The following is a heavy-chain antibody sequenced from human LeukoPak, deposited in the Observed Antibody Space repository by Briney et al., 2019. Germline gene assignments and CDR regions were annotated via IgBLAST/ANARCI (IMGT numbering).Heavy chain of an antibody. J-gene: IGHJ5*02. Sequence: PGGSLRLSCRASGFTFGDFATVWVRQAPGKGLEWVAFIRSKAYGGTPDYAASVRGRFSISRDDSKSIAYLQMNSLKTEDTAIYYCTREAATRFDAWGQGILVTVSS. D-gene: IGHD6-25*01. CDR1: GFTFGDFA. V-gene: IGHV3-49*04. CDR2: IRSKAYGGTP. CDR3: TREAATRFDA.